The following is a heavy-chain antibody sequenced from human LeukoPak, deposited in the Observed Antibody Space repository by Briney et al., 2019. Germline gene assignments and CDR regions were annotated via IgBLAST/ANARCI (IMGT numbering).Heavy chain of an antibody. CDR1: GFTFSSYA. V-gene: IGHV3-23*01. CDR2: ISGSGGST. Sequence: GGSLRLSCAASGFTFSSYAMSWVRQAPGKGLEWVSAISGSGGSTYYADSVKGRFTISRDNSKNTLYLQMNSLRAEDTAVYYCAKGDTYYYDSSGYFSWGQGTLVTVSS. D-gene: IGHD3-22*01. CDR3: AKGDTYYYDSSGYFS. J-gene: IGHJ4*02.